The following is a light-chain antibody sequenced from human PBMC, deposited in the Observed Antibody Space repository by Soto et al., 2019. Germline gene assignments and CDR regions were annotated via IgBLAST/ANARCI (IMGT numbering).Light chain of an antibody. CDR3: QQRSIWPLT. V-gene: IGKV3-11*01. CDR1: QNVGID. CDR2: GTS. J-gene: IGKJ4*01. Sequence: EIVMTQSPATLSVSPGERATLSCRASQNVGIDLAWFQQKPGQAPRLLIYGTSIRATGIPARFSGSRSGTDFTLTISSLEPEDFAVYYCQQRSIWPLTFGGGTKVDI.